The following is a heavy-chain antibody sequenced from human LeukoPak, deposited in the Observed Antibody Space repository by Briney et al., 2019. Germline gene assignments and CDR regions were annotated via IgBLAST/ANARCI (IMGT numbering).Heavy chain of an antibody. CDR3: AREFRGGYYFDY. D-gene: IGHD1-14*01. V-gene: IGHV4-59*01. CDR1: GGSISSYY. CDR2: IYYSGST. J-gene: IGHJ4*02. Sequence: SETLSLTCTVSGGSISSYYWSWIRQPPGKGLEWIGYIYYSGSTNYNPSLKSRVTTSVDTSKNQFSLKLSSVTAADTAVYYCAREFRGGYYFDYWGQGTLVTVSS.